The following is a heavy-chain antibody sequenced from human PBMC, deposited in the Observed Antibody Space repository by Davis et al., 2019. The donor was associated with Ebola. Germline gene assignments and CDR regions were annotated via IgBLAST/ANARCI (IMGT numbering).Heavy chain of an antibody. Sequence: ASVKVSCKASGYTFSNYGITWVRQAPGRGLEWLGRVILKSGATNYAQKFQGRVTMTRDTSISTVYMELSSLRYDDTADYYCARGHNYAHEYWGQGTLVTVSS. D-gene: IGHD4-11*01. CDR2: VILKSGAT. V-gene: IGHV1-2*06. CDR3: ARGHNYAHEY. CDR1: GYTFSNYG. J-gene: IGHJ4*02.